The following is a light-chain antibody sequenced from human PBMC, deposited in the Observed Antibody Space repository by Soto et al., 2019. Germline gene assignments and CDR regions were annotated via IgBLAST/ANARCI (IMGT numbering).Light chain of an antibody. J-gene: IGLJ1*01. V-gene: IGLV2-14*01. CDR1: SSDVGGYNY. CDR2: DVS. Sequence: QSALTQPASVSGSPGQSITISCTGTSSDVGGYNYVSWYQQHPGKAPKLMIYDVSNRPSGVSNRFSGSKSGNTASLTISGLRAEDGADYYCSSYTSSSTVFGTGTKVTVL. CDR3: SSYTSSSTV.